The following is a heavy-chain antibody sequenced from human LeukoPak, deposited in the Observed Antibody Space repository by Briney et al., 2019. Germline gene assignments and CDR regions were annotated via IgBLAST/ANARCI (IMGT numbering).Heavy chain of an antibody. CDR1: GGSISSSSYY. CDR3: ARNFPGRTEDV. Sequence: PSEALSLTCNVSGGSISSSSYYWSWIRQHPRKGLEWIGYIYYSGSTYYNPSLKSRATISLDTSKNQFALKLTSVTAADTAVYYCARNFPGRTEDVWGKGTTVTVSS. CDR2: IYYSGST. J-gene: IGHJ6*04. V-gene: IGHV4-61*01.